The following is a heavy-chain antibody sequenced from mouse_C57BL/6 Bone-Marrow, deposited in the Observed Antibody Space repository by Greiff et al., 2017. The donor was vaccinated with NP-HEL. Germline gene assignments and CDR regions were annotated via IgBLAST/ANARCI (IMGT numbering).Heavy chain of an antibody. D-gene: IGHD1-1*01. V-gene: IGHV10-1*01. CDR2: IRSKSNNYAT. Sequence: EVQGVESGGGLVQPKGSLKLSCAASGFSFNTYAMNWVRQAPGKGLEWVARIRSKSNNYATYYADSVKDRFTISRDDSESMLYLQMNNLKTEDTAMYYCVRDFITLDYWGQGTTLTVSS. J-gene: IGHJ2*01. CDR1: GFSFNTYA. CDR3: VRDFITLDY.